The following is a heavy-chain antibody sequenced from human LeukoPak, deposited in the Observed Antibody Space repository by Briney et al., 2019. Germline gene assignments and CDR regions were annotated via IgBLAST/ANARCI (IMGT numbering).Heavy chain of an antibody. CDR3: ARAFFPTVGAYDY. CDR1: GFAFDDYA. V-gene: IGHV3-20*04. D-gene: IGHD1-26*01. Sequence: GGSLRLSCAASGFAFDDYAMNWVRQAPGKGLEWVSGINWNGGNTAYADSVKGRFTISRDNAKNSLYLQMNSLRAEDTALYYCARAFFPTVGAYDYWGQGTLVTVSS. J-gene: IGHJ4*02. CDR2: INWNGGNT.